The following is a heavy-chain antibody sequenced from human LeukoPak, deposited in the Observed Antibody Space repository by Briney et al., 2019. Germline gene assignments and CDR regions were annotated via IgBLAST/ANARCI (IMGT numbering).Heavy chain of an antibody. V-gene: IGHV3-15*01. CDR3: PTVLTPIVVVPALRILDY. CDR2: IKTKTDGGTT. J-gene: IGHJ4*02. CDR1: GFTFSNAW. D-gene: IGHD2-21*02. Sequence: GGSLRLSCAASGFTFSNAWMTWVRQAPGKGLEWVGRIKTKTDGGTTDYAAPVKGRFTISRDSSTNTLYLQINILKTAATAVYYCPTVLTPIVVVPALRILDYWGLGTLVTVSS.